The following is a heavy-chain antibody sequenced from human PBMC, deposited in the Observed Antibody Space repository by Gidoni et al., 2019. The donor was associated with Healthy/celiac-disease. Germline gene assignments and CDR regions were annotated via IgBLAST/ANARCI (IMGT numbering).Heavy chain of an antibody. CDR3: AREVGEDAFDI. CDR2: VSYDGSNK. D-gene: IGHD1-26*01. Sequence: QVQLVESGGGVVETGRALRLSSAASGFTFSSYAMHGVRQVPGKGREWVAVVSYDGSNKYYADSVKGRFTISRDNSKNTLYLQMNSLRAEDTAVYYCAREVGEDAFDIWGQGTMVTVSS. J-gene: IGHJ3*02. CDR1: GFTFSSYA. V-gene: IGHV3-30*04.